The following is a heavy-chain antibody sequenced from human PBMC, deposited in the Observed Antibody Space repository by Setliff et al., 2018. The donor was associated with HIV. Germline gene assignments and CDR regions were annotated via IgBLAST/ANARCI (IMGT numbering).Heavy chain of an antibody. CDR3: ARGPTTVTNYYYYYMDV. CDR2: IWADEITK. D-gene: IGHD4-17*01. J-gene: IGHJ6*03. Sequence: PGGSLRLSCATSGFTFSPYAIHWVRQAPGMGLEWVAMIWADEITKFYTDSVKGRFTISRDNSKNTMYLQMNTLRVEDTAVYYCARGPTTVTNYYYYYMDVWGKGTTVTVSS. V-gene: IGHV3-33*01. CDR1: GFTFSPYA.